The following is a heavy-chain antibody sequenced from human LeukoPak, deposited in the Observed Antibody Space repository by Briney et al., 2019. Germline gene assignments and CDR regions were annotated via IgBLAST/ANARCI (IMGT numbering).Heavy chain of an antibody. CDR3: AKDHSSSWYDYFDY. Sequence: GGSLRLSCAASGFIFSSYAMSWVRQAPGKGLEWVSTISGSGGSTYYADSVKGRFTISRDNSKNTVYLQMNSLRAEDTAVYYCAKDHSSSWYDYFDYWGQGTLVTVSS. CDR2: ISGSGGST. D-gene: IGHD6-13*01. V-gene: IGHV3-23*01. J-gene: IGHJ4*02. CDR1: GFIFSSYA.